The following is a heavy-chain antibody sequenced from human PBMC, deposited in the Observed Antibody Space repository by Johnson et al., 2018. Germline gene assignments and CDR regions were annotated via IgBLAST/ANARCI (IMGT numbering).Heavy chain of an antibody. Sequence: VQLVQSGGGLVQPGRSLRLSCTASGFTFGYYAMSWSRQAPGKGLEWVGFIKSKAYGGTTDYATSVKGRFTISRDDSKSIAYLQRNSLKTEDTAVYYCTGAPWYHFVRGAYLDASDIWGQGTMGTVSS. CDR2: IKSKAYGGTT. V-gene: IGHV3-49*03. J-gene: IGHJ3*02. CDR3: TGAPWYHFVRGAYLDASDI. CDR1: GFTFGYYA. D-gene: IGHD1-20*01.